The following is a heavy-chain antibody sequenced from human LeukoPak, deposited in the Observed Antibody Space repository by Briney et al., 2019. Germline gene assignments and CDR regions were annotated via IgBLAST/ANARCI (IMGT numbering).Heavy chain of an antibody. Sequence: SETLSLTCTVSGGSISSYYWSWIRQPPGKGLEWIGYIYYSGSTYYNPSLKSRVTISVDTSKNQFSLKLSSVTAADTAVYYCASRVYYYDSSGYYFRDWGQGTLVTVSS. J-gene: IGHJ4*02. V-gene: IGHV4-59*06. CDR1: GGSISSYY. CDR3: ASRVYYYDSSGYYFRD. D-gene: IGHD3-22*01. CDR2: IYYSGST.